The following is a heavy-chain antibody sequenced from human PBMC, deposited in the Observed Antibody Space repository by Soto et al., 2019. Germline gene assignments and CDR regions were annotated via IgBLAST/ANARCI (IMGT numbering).Heavy chain of an antibody. CDR2: IYYSGST. V-gene: IGHV4-39*01. D-gene: IGHD3-9*01. Sequence: SETLSLTCTVSGVPISSSSFYWGWIRQPPGKELEWIGSIYYSGSTYYNPSLKSRVTISVDTSKNQLSLKLSSVTAADTAVYYCARHPATPYDILTGYYKTRYFGYWGQGTLVTVSS. J-gene: IGHJ4*02. CDR1: GVPISSSSFY. CDR3: ARHPATPYDILTGYYKTRYFGY.